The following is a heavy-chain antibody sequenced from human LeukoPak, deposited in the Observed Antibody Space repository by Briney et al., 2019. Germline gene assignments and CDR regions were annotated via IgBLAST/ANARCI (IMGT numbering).Heavy chain of an antibody. J-gene: IGHJ6*03. V-gene: IGHV4-34*01. CDR1: GGSFSGYY. D-gene: IGHD3-3*01. Sequence: KSSETLSLTCAVYGGSFSGYYWSWIRQPPGKGLEWMGEINHSGSTNYNPSLKSRVTISVDTSKNQFSLKLSSVTAADTAVYYCARGQGITIFGVASRSYYMDVWGKGTTVTVSS. CDR3: ARGQGITIFGVASRSYYMDV. CDR2: INHSGST.